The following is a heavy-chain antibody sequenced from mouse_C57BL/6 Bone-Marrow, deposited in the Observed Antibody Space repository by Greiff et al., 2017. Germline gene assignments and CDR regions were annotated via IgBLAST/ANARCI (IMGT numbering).Heavy chain of an antibody. J-gene: IGHJ3*01. D-gene: IGHD3-3*01. Sequence: EVQLQQSGPVLVKPGASVKMSCKASGYTFTDYYMNWVKQSHGKSLEWIGVINPYNGGTSYNQKFKGKATLTVDKSSSTAYMALNSLTSEYSAVYYCASEGLGFAYWGQVTLVTVSA. V-gene: IGHV1-19*01. CDR3: ASEGLGFAY. CDR1: GYTFTDYY. CDR2: INPYNGGT.